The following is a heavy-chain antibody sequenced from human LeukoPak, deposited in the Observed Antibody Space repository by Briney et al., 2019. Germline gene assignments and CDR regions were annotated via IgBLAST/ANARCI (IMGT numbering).Heavy chain of an antibody. J-gene: IGHJ3*02. V-gene: IGHV3-15*01. D-gene: IGHD3-10*01. CDR2: IKSKTDGGTT. Sequence: GGSLRLSCAASGFTFSNAWMSWVRQAPGKGLEWVGRIKSKTDGGTTDYAAPVKGRFTISRDDSKNTLYLQMNSLKTEDTAVYYCTTDRGGSSGYAFDIWGQGTMDTVSS. CDR1: GFTFSNAW. CDR3: TTDRGGSSGYAFDI.